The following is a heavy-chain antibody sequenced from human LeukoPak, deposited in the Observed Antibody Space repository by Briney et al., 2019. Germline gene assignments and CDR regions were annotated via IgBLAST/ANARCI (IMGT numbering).Heavy chain of an antibody. V-gene: IGHV1-18*01. CDR3: ASIVLMVYAIYYFDY. J-gene: IGHJ4*02. CDR2: ISAYNGNT. CDR1: GYTFTSYG. D-gene: IGHD2-8*01. Sequence: ASVKVSCKASGYTFTSYGISWVRQAPGQGLEWMGWISAYNGNTNYAQKLQGRVTMTTDTSTSTAYMELRSLRSDDTAVYYCASIVLMVYAIYYFDYWGQGTLVTVSS.